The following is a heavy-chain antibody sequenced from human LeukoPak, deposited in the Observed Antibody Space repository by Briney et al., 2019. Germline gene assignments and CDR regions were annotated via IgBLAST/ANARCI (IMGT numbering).Heavy chain of an antibody. V-gene: IGHV1-2*06. Sequence: ASVKVSCKASGYTFTSNYIHWVRQAPGQGLEWMGRINPNSGGTNYAQKFQGRVTMTRDTSISTACMELSRLRSDDTAVYYCARELGCSSTSCLYYFDYWGQGTLVTVSS. CDR1: GYTFTSNY. CDR2: INPNSGGT. CDR3: ARELGCSSTSCLYYFDY. D-gene: IGHD2-2*01. J-gene: IGHJ4*02.